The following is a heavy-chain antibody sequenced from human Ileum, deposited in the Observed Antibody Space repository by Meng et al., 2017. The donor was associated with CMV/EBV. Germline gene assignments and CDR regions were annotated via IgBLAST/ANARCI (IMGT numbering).Heavy chain of an antibody. J-gene: IGHJ5*02. V-gene: IGHV3-23*01. CDR3: AKDSYQLLNWFDP. D-gene: IGHD2-2*01. CDR1: GFTSSCYA. CDR2: ISGSGGST. Sequence: ASSGFTSSCYALCVFRQAPGKGLGWVSAISGSGGSTYSADSVKGRFTISRDNSKNTLFLQMNSLRAEDTAVYYCAKDSYQLLNWFDPWGQGTLVTVSS.